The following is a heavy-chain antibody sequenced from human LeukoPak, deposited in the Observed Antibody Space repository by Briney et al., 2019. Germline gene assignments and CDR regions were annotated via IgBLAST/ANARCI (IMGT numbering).Heavy chain of an antibody. CDR1: GYTFTGYY. CDR3: ASAELWFGKLLGY. CDR2: INPNSGGT. J-gene: IGHJ4*02. V-gene: IGHV1-2*02. D-gene: IGHD3-10*01. Sequence: ASVKVSCKASGYTFTGYYMHWVRQAPGQGLEWMGWINPNSGGTNYAQKFQGRVTMTRDTSISTAYMELSRLRSDDTAVYYCASAELWFGKLLGYWGQGTLVTVSS.